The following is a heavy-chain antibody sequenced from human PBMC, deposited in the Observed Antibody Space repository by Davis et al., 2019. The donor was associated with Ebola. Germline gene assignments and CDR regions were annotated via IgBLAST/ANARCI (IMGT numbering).Heavy chain of an antibody. Sequence: SETLSLTCTVSGGSISSYYWSWIRQPPGKGLEWIGEINHSGSTNYKSSLKSRVTISVDTSKNQFSLKLSSVTAADTAVYYCAMSSGYSRFDYWGQGTLVTVSS. CDR2: INHSGST. V-gene: IGHV4-34*01. J-gene: IGHJ4*02. D-gene: IGHD3-22*01. CDR1: GGSISSYY. CDR3: AMSSGYSRFDY.